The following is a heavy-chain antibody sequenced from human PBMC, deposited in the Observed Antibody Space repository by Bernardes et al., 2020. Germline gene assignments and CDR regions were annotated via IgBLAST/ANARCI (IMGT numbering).Heavy chain of an antibody. V-gene: IGHV4-34*01. Sequence: SETLSLTCAVYGGSFSGYYWSWIRQPPGPGLAWIGELNHSGRTNYNPSLKSRVTISVDTSKNQFSLKLSSVTAADTAVYYCARGFRGSGWSRDAFDTWGQGTMVTVSS. CDR3: ARGFRGSGWSRDAFDT. CDR2: LNHSGRT. D-gene: IGHD6-19*01. CDR1: GGSFSGYY. J-gene: IGHJ3*02.